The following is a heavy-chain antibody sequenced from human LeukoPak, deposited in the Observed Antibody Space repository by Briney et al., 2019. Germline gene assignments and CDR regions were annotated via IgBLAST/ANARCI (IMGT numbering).Heavy chain of an antibody. D-gene: IGHD3-16*01. V-gene: IGHV1-18*01. Sequence: ASVKISCKASGYPFSSYGFAWVRQAPGQGLEWMGWISAYNRDTKYEQQFQGRLSMTIDTGASTGYMEMRSLRSDDTAVYYCARDGYTYASSPFDHWGQGTLVIVSS. CDR2: ISAYNRDT. J-gene: IGHJ4*02. CDR1: GYPFSSYG. CDR3: ARDGYTYASSPFDH.